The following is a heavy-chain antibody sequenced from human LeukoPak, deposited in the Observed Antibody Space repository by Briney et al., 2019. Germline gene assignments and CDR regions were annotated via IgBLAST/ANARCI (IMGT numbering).Heavy chain of an antibody. CDR3: ATGKYWNYISFDY. CDR1: GYTLTELS. J-gene: IGHJ4*02. D-gene: IGHD1-7*01. CDR2: FDPEDGET. V-gene: IGHV1-24*01. Sequence: ASVRVSCKVSGYTLTELSMHWVRQAPGKGLEWMGGFDPEDGETIYAQKFQGRVTMTEDTSTDTAYMELSSLRSEDTAVYYCATGKYWNYISFDYWGQGTLVTVSS.